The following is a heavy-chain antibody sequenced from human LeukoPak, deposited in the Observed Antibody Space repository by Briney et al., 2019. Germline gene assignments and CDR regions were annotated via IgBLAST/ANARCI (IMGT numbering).Heavy chain of an antibody. CDR3: ARELRVAGRVGYYYYGMDV. J-gene: IGHJ6*02. Sequence: PGGSLRLSCAASGFTFSSYGMHWVRQAPGKGLEWVAVIWYDGSNKYYADSVKGRFTISRDNSKNMLYLQMNSLRAEDTAVYYCARELRVAGRVGYYYYGMDVWGQGTTVTVSS. CDR1: GFTFSSYG. CDR2: IWYDGSNK. D-gene: IGHD6-19*01. V-gene: IGHV3-33*01.